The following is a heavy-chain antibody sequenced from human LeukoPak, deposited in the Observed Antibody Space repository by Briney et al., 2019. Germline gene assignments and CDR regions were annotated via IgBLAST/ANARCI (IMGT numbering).Heavy chain of an antibody. D-gene: IGHD3-22*01. V-gene: IGHV4-34*01. CDR2: INHSGST. CDR1: GGSFSGYY. Sequence: SETLSLTCAVYGGSFSGYYWSWIRQPPGKGLGWIGEINHSGSTNYNPSLKSRVTISVDKSKNQFSLKLSSVTAADTAVYYCASSHYYYDSSGYYYYWGQGTLVTVSS. CDR3: ASSHYYYDSSGYYYY. J-gene: IGHJ4*02.